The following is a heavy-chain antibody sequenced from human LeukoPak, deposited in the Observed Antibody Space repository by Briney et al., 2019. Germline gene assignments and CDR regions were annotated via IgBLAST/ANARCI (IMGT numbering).Heavy chain of an antibody. CDR1: GGTFSSYA. CDR2: SIPIFGIA. CDR3: ARGARIAVAGTDYYYGMDV. V-gene: IGHV1-69*04. Sequence: SVKASCKASGGTFSSYAISWVRQAPGQGLEWMGRSIPIFGIANYAQKFQGGATITADKSTSTAYMELSSLRSEDTAVYYCARGARIAVAGTDYYYGMDVWGQGTTVTVSS. J-gene: IGHJ6*02. D-gene: IGHD6-19*01.